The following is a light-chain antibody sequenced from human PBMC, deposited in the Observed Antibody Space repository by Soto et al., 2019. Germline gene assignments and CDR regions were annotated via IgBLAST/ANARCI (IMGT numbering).Light chain of an antibody. Sequence: MTQSPATLSVSPGERGTLSCRASESVTNYLAWYQQKPGQAPRLLVYDVSNRATGIPARFSGGGSGTDFTLTISSLQPDDFATYYCQHYNSYSEAFGQGTKVDI. V-gene: IGKV3D-15*01. J-gene: IGKJ1*01. CDR3: QHYNSYSEA. CDR1: ESVTNY. CDR2: DVS.